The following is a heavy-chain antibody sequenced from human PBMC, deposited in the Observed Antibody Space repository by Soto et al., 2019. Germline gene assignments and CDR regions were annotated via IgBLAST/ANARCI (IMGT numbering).Heavy chain of an antibody. Sequence: RASVKVSCKASGYIFTAYSMHWVRQAPGQGLEWLGWINPNSGDTIYAQKFQDRVTMTCDTSVSTAYLELSSLRIEDTAVYFCAKEDPSGRYSLDYWGQGSQVTVSS. CDR1: GYIFTAYS. CDR2: INPNSGDT. CDR3: AKEDPSGRYSLDY. J-gene: IGHJ4*02. D-gene: IGHD1-26*01. V-gene: IGHV1-2*02.